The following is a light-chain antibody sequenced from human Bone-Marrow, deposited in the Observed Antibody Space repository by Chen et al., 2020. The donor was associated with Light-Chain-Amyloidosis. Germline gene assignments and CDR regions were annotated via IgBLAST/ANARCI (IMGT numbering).Light chain of an antibody. CDR1: QSIERW. CDR3: QQYSVCASN. V-gene: IGKV1-5*03. J-gene: IGKJ2*01. CDR2: KAS. Sequence: IQMTQSPSTLSASVGDTVAITCRASQSIERWLAWYQQKPGKAPQLLVYKASTLQDGVPSRFSGSGYGTDFTLTITNLQPDDFATYYCQQYSVCASNFGQGTRLEIK.